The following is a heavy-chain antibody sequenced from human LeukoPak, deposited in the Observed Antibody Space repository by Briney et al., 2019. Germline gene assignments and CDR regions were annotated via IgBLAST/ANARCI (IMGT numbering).Heavy chain of an antibody. Sequence: GGSLRLSCAASGFTFSSSGMSWVRQAPGMGLEWVSAISGSGGSTYYADSVKGRFTISRDNSKNTLYLQMSGPRADDTAVYYCAKDGTPGDYWGQGTRVTVSS. CDR2: ISGSGGST. D-gene: IGHD2-15*01. CDR1: GFTFSSSG. V-gene: IGHV3-23*01. CDR3: AKDGTPGDY. J-gene: IGHJ4*02.